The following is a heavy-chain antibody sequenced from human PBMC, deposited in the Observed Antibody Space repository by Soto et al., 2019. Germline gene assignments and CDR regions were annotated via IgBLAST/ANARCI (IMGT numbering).Heavy chain of an antibody. Sequence: EVQLVESGGGLVKPGGSLRLSCAASGFTFSNAWMSWVRQAPGKGLEWVGRIKSKTDGGTTDYAAPVKGRFTISRDDSKNTLYLQMNSLKPEDTAVYYCTTSHLRVSRTGIDYWGQGTLVTVSS. CDR2: IKSKTDGGTT. CDR1: GFTFSNAW. V-gene: IGHV3-15*01. J-gene: IGHJ4*02. CDR3: TTSHLRVSRTGIDY. D-gene: IGHD6-13*01.